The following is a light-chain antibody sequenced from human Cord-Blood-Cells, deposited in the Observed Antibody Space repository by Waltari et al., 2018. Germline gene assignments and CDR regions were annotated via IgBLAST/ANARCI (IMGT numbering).Light chain of an antibody. J-gene: IGLJ3*02. V-gene: IGLV6-57*03. CDR3: QSYDSSNSWV. CDR2: EDN. CDR1: SGSIASNY. Sequence: NFMLTQPHSVSESPGKTVTISCTRSSGSIASNYVQWYQQRPGSAPTTVIYEDNRRPAGVPDRFSGSIDSSSNSASLTISGLKTEDEADYYCQSYDSSNSWVFGGGTKLTVL.